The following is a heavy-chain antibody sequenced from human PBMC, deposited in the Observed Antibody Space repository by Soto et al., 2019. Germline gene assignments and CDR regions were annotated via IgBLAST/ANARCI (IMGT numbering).Heavy chain of an antibody. CDR1: GGSISSSYW. V-gene: IGHV4-4*02. CDR2: IYHSGST. CDR3: VTSLNYDFWRDGGRHYYFDY. D-gene: IGHD3-3*01. Sequence: SETLSLTCAVSGGSISSSYWWNWVRQPPGKGLEWIGKIYHSGSTNYNPSLKNRVTISVDKSNNQFSLRLGSVTAADTAVYFCVTSLNYDFWRDGGRHYYFDYWGQGTLVTVS. J-gene: IGHJ4*02.